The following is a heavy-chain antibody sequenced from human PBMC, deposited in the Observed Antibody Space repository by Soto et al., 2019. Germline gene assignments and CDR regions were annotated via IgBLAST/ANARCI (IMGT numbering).Heavy chain of an antibody. CDR1: GFTFSSYA. CDR3: AKSGGYNYGYQETDY. CDR2: ISGSGIST. D-gene: IGHD5-18*01. J-gene: IGHJ4*02. V-gene: IGHV3-23*01. Sequence: EVQLLESGGGLVQPGGSLRLSCAASGFTFSSYAMSWVRQAPGKGLEWVSAISGSGISTYYADSVKGRFTISRDNSKNTLYLQMNSRRAEDTAVYYCAKSGGYNYGYQETDYWGQGTLVTVSS.